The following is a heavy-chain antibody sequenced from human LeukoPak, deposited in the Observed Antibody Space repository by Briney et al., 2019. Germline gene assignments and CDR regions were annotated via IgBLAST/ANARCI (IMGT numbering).Heavy chain of an antibody. V-gene: IGHV3-21*01. Sequence: GGSLRLSCAASGFTFSAYSMNWVRQAPGKGLEWVSSSSSRRSDIYYADSVKGRFTISRDNSKNTLYLQMNSLRAEDTAVYYCARDWLRLGYWGQGTLVTVSS. D-gene: IGHD5-12*01. CDR2: SSSRRSDI. J-gene: IGHJ4*02. CDR1: GFTFSAYS. CDR3: ARDWLRLGY.